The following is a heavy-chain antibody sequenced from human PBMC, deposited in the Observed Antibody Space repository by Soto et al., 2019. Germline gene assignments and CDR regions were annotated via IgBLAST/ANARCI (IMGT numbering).Heavy chain of an antibody. CDR2: ISAYNGNT. CDR3: ARDGIAVAVYNWFDS. D-gene: IGHD6-19*01. CDR1: GYSFTSYG. J-gene: IGHJ5*01. V-gene: IGHV1-18*01. Sequence: GESLKISCKGSGYSFTSYGISWVRQAPGQGLEWMGWISAYNGNTNYAQKLQGRVTMTTDTSTSTAYMELRSLRSDDTAVYYCARDGIAVAVYNWFDSWGQGTLVTVSS.